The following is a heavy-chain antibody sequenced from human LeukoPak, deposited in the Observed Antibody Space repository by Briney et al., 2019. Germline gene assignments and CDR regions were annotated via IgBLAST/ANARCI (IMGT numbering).Heavy chain of an antibody. Sequence: SVKVSCKASAVTFSSHVISWVRQAPGQGLEWMGGIIPIFGTANYAQKFQGRVTITADESTSTVYMELSSLRSEDSAVYYCARGGDVTGYCSSTSCPWAFDIWGQGTMVTVSS. CDR1: AVTFSSHV. V-gene: IGHV1-69*13. CDR2: IIPIFGTA. D-gene: IGHD2-2*01. CDR3: ARGGDVTGYCSSTSCPWAFDI. J-gene: IGHJ3*02.